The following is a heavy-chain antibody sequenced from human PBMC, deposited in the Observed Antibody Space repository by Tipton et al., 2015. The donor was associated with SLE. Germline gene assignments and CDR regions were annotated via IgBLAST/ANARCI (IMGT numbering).Heavy chain of an antibody. CDR1: GGSFSGYY. CDR3: ARRCQYQLLR. J-gene: IGHJ4*02. V-gene: IGHV4-34*01. D-gene: IGHD2-2*01. Sequence: TLSLTCAVYGGSFSGYYWSWIRQPPGKGLEWIGEINHRGSTNYNPSLKSRVTISVDTSKNQFSLKLSSVTAADTAVYYCARRCQYQLLRWGQGTLVTVSS. CDR2: INHRGST.